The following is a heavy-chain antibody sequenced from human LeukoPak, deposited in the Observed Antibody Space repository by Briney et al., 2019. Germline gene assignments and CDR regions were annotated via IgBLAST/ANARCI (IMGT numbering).Heavy chain of an antibody. CDR3: AKDWGSEFASGSSYLDY. V-gene: IGHV1-2*02. Sequence: ASVKVSCKASGYTFTGHYIHWVRQAPGQGLEWMGWINPKNAATNYGQRFQGRVTMTRDTSTGTVYMELNTLRSDDTAVYYCAKDWGSEFASGSSYLDYWGQGTLVTVSS. CDR2: INPKNAAT. CDR1: GYTFTGHY. D-gene: IGHD3-10*01. J-gene: IGHJ4*02.